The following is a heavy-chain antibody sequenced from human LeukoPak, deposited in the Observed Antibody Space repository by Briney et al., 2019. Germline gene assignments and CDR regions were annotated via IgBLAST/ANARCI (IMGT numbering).Heavy chain of an antibody. V-gene: IGHV4-34*01. Sequence: PSETLSLTCAVYGGSFSGYYWSWIRQPPGKELEWIGEINHSGSTNYNPSLKSRVTISVDTSENQFSLKLSSVTAADTAAYYCARGLVVVVPAATHPSHYDYWGQGTLVTVSS. J-gene: IGHJ4*02. CDR3: ARGLVVVVPAATHPSHYDY. D-gene: IGHD2-2*01. CDR2: INHSGST. CDR1: GGSFSGYY.